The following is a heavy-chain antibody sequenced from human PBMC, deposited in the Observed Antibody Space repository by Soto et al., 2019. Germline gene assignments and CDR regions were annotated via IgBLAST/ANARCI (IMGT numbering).Heavy chain of an antibody. J-gene: IGHJ6*02. V-gene: IGHV3-11*01. D-gene: IGHD4-4*01. Sequence: GALRLSCAASGFTFGDHYMSWARQAPGKGLEWVSHISNSGNAMYYADSVKGRFTISRDNAKNSLYLQMNNLRAEDTAVYYCARDRQPSSYIGLDVWGQGTTVTVSS. CDR1: GFTFGDHY. CDR3: ARDRQPSSYIGLDV. CDR2: ISNSGNAM.